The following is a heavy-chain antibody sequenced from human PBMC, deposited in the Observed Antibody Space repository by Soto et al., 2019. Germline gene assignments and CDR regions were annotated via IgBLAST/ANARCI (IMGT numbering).Heavy chain of an antibody. CDR3: ARGSDEGHFDY. J-gene: IGHJ4*02. V-gene: IGHV4-30-2*01. CDR2: IYHSGST. CDR1: GCSISSGCYS. Sequence: SETLSLTCSVSGCSISSGCYSWSGLRQPPGKGLGWIGYIYHSGSTYYNPSLKSRVTISVDRSKNQFSLKLSSVTAADTAVYYCARGSDEGHFDYWGQGTLVTVSS.